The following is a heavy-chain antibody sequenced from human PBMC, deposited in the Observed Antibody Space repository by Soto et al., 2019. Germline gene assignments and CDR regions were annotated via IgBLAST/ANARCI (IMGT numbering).Heavy chain of an antibody. CDR1: GDSISNSRW. Sequence: QVQLQESGPGLVKPSGTLSLTCAVSGDSISNSRWWTWVRQPPGKELEWIGDIFHSGDTNYNPSLKSRVFISVDKSQNQFSLKVSSVTAAATAVYYCAYSTGWYRHDVWGQGTLVTVSS. CDR3: AYSTGWYRHDV. V-gene: IGHV4-4*02. CDR2: IFHSGDT. J-gene: IGHJ3*01. D-gene: IGHD6-19*01.